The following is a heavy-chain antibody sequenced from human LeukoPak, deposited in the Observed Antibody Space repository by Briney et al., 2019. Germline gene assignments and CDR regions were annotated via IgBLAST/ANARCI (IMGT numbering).Heavy chain of an antibody. CDR2: ISAYHGTT. V-gene: IGHV1-18*01. Sequence: ASVKVSCKASGYTFTNYGVSWVRQAPGQGLEWMGWISAYHGTTDYAQKFQGRVTMTRDTSISTAYMELSRLRSDDTAVYYCARAIPMVRGVTISYYYYGMDVWGQGTTVTVSS. J-gene: IGHJ6*02. D-gene: IGHD3-10*01. CDR1: GYTFTNYG. CDR3: ARAIPMVRGVTISYYYYGMDV.